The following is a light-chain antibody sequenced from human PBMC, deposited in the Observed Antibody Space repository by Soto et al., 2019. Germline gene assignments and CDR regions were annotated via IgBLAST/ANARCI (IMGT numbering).Light chain of an antibody. V-gene: IGKV3-15*01. CDR1: QRISNN. CDR2: GAS. Sequence: EIVMTQSPDTLSVSPGESATLSCRARQRISNNLAWYRQKPGQAPRLLLYGASTRTTGIPARFSGSGSGTEFTLTISSLQSEDFAVYYCQQYNNWPYTFAQGTKLEI. CDR3: QQYNNWPYT. J-gene: IGKJ2*01.